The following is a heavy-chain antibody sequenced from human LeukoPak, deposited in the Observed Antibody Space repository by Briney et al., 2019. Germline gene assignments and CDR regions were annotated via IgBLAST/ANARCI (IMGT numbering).Heavy chain of an antibody. D-gene: IGHD6-13*01. CDR2: IHYSGST. Sequence: SETLSLTCTVSGGSISSSSYYWGWIRQPPGKGLEGIGSIHYSGSTHYNPSPKSRFTMSVDTSKNQFSLKLSSVTAADTAVYYCARELYSSSWPAYNWFDPWGQGTLVTVSS. CDR3: ARELYSSSWPAYNWFDP. CDR1: GGSISSSSYY. V-gene: IGHV4-39*07. J-gene: IGHJ5*02.